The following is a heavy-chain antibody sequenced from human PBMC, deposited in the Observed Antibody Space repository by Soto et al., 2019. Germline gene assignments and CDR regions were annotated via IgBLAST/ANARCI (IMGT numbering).Heavy chain of an antibody. CDR3: ARDRLESLTYGIDV. Sequence: PSETLSLTCSVSGDSLIGYYWSWIRQPAGKGLEWIGRVYNSGRTNSNPSLKDRVTMSVDLSKNQFSLKMTSVTAADTAVYYCARDRLESLTYGIDVWGQGTTVTVS. D-gene: IGHD3-10*01. V-gene: IGHV4-4*07. J-gene: IGHJ6*02. CDR2: VYNSGRT. CDR1: GDSLIGYY.